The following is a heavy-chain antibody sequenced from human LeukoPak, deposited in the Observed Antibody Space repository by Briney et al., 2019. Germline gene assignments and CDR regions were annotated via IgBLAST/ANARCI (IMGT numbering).Heavy chain of an antibody. J-gene: IGHJ3*02. CDR1: GFTFSSYA. CDR2: ISYDGSNK. CDR3: ARDPTYPCSGGSCYYAFDI. V-gene: IGHV3-30*04. Sequence: GGSLILSCAASGFTFSSYAMHWVRPAPGKGLEWVAVISYDGSNKYYADSVKGRFTISRDNSKNTLYLQMNSLRAEDTAVYYCARDPTYPCSGGSCYYAFDIWGQGTMVTVSS. D-gene: IGHD2-15*01.